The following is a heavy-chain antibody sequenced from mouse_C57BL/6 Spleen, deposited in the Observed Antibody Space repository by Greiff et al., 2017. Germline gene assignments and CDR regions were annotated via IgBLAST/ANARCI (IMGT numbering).Heavy chain of an antibody. D-gene: IGHD1-1*01. CDR3: ARRGKYYGSSYGYAMDY. V-gene: IGHV1-50*01. CDR1: GYTFTSYW. J-gene: IGHJ4*01. Sequence: QVHVKQPGAELVKPGASVKLSCKASGYTFTSYWMQWVKQRPGQGLEWIGEIDPSDSYTNYNQKFKGKATLTVDTSSSTAYMQLSSLTSEDSAVYYCARRGKYYGSSYGYAMDYWGQGTSVTVSS. CDR2: IDPSDSYT.